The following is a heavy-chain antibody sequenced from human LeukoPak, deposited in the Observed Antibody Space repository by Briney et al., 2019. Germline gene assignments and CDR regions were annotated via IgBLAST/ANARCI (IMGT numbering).Heavy chain of an antibody. CDR3: ARGPYYYDSSGPYGMDV. CDR2: ISSSGSTI. V-gene: IGHV3-48*03. Sequence: GGSLRLSCAASGFTFSSYEMNWVRQAPGKGLEWVSNISSSGSTIYYADSVKGRFTISRDNAKNSLYLQMNSLRAEDTAVYYCARGPYYYDSSGPYGMDVWGQGTTVTVSS. CDR1: GFTFSSYE. D-gene: IGHD3-22*01. J-gene: IGHJ6*02.